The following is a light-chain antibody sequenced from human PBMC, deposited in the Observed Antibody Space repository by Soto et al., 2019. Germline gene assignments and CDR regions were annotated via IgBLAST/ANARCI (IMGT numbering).Light chain of an antibody. CDR2: DAS. J-gene: IGKJ4*01. CDR3: QQYNNWPLT. V-gene: IGKV3D-15*01. Sequence: EIVLTQSPDTLSVSPGERATLSCRASQSISRTLSWYQQKPGQPPRLLIYDASTRATGIPARFSGSGSGTDFTLTISRLQSEDFAVYYCQQYNNWPLTFGGGTTVEIK. CDR1: QSISRT.